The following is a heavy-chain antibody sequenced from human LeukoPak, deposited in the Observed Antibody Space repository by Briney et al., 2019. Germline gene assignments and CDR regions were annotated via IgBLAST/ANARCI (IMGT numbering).Heavy chain of an antibody. Sequence: ASVKVSCKASGYTFTGYYMHWVRQAPGQGLGWMGWINPNSGGTNYAQKFQGRVTMTRDTSISTAYMEQSRLRSDDTAVYYCAREAHYYDSSGYLDYWGQGTLVTVSS. D-gene: IGHD3-22*01. V-gene: IGHV1-2*02. CDR2: INPNSGGT. CDR1: GYTFTGYY. J-gene: IGHJ4*02. CDR3: AREAHYYDSSGYLDY.